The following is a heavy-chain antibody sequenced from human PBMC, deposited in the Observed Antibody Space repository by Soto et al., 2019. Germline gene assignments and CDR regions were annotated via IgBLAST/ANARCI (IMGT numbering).Heavy chain of an antibody. CDR1: GGSISSGGYY. D-gene: IGHD2-2*01. J-gene: IGHJ3*02. CDR2: IYYSGST. Sequence: QVQLQESGPGLVKPSQTLSLTCTVSGGSISSGGYYWSWIRQHPGKGLEWIGYIYYSGSTYYNPSLKSRVTISVDTSKNQFSLKLSSVTAADTAVYYCAREFCRSTSCYVGDAFDIWGQGTMVTVSS. CDR3: AREFCRSTSCYVGDAFDI. V-gene: IGHV4-31*03.